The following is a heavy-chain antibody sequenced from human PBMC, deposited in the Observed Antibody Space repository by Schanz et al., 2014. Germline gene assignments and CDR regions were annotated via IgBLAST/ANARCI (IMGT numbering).Heavy chain of an antibody. J-gene: IGHJ4*02. CDR3: AKIERNED. Sequence: EMQLLESGGGLAQPGGSLRLSCATSGLTFTSAWMSWVRQAPGKGLQWVARIKSKTDGGTRDYAAPVKGRFTISTDDSKNTVYLQMNSLQTEDTAVYFCAKIERNEDWGQGTLVTVSS. CDR2: IKSKTDGGTR. D-gene: IGHD1-1*01. CDR1: GLTFTSAW. V-gene: IGHV3-15*01.